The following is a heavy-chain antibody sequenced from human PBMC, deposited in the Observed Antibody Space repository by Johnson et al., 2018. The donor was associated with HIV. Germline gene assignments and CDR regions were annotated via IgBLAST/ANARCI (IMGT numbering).Heavy chain of an antibody. J-gene: IGHJ3*02. D-gene: IGHD4-23*01. V-gene: IGHV3-15*01. CDR3: TTDLVTPHAFDI. Sequence: VQLVESGGGFVQPGGSLRLSCAASEFSFSSYWMSWVRQAPGKGLEWVGRIKSKTDGGTTDYAAPVKGRFTISRDDSKNTLYLQMNSLKTEDTAVYYCTTDLVTPHAFDIWGQGTMVTVSS. CDR1: EFSFSSYW. CDR2: IKSKTDGGTT.